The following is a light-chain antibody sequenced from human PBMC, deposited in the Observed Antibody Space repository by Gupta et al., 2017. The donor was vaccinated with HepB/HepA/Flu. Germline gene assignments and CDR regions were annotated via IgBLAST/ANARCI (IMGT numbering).Light chain of an antibody. J-gene: IGKJ4*01. CDR1: QSVSSN. CDR2: GAS. CDR3: QQYNNWPPLT. Sequence: EIVMTQSPATLSVSPGERATLSCRASQSVSSNLAWYQQKPGQAPRRLIYGASTRATGSPARCSGSGSGTEFTLTISSLQSEDFAVYYCQQYNNWPPLTFGGGTKVEIK. V-gene: IGKV3-15*01.